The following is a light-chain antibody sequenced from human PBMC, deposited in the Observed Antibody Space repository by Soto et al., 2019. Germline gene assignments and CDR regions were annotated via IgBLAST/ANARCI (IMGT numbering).Light chain of an antibody. CDR2: DAS. CDR3: QQRINRVT. CDR1: QSLNNY. J-gene: IGKJ4*01. V-gene: IGKV3-11*01. Sequence: EMVLKQSPATLSLSPGERATLSGRASQSLNNYLSWYQQKPGQGPRLLIYDASNRATGCPARFSGSGSGTEFTLTISSLEPEDFAVYYCQQRINRVTFGGGTKVEI.